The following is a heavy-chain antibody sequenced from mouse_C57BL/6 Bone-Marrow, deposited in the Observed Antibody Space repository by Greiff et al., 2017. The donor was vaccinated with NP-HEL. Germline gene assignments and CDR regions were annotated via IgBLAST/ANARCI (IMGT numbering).Heavy chain of an antibody. CDR1: GFTFSDYG. V-gene: IGHV5-17*01. D-gene: IGHD2-1*01. J-gene: IGHJ3*01. CDR3: ARMRGRQLWQLGFAY. Sequence: EVKLVESGGGLVKPGGSLKLSCAASGFTFSDYGMHWVRQAPEKGLEWVAYISSGSSTIYYADTVKGRFSISRDNAKNTLFLQMTSLRSEDTAMYYCARMRGRQLWQLGFAYWGQGTLVTVSA. CDR2: ISSGSSTI.